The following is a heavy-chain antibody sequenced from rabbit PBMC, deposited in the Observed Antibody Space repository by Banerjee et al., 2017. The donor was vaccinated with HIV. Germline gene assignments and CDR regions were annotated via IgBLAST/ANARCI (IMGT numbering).Heavy chain of an antibody. D-gene: IGHD1-1*01. CDR3: TRDDGSGHYIDGYFNL. J-gene: IGHJ4*01. CDR2: IYTGNGKN. CDR1: GFSFSSGYD. Sequence: QEQLVESGGGLVKPGASLTLICTASGFSFSSGYDMSWVRQAPGKGLEWIGFIYTGNGKNYYANWAKGRFTISRTSSTTVTLQVTSLTAADTATYFCTRDDGSGHYIDGYFNLWGPGTLVTVS. V-gene: IGHV1S45*01.